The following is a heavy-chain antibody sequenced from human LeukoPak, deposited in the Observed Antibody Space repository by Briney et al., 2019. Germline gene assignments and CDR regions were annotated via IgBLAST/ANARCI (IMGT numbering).Heavy chain of an antibody. Sequence: PGGSLRLSCVASRFTFSNYWMTWVRQAPGKGLERVANIKKDGGETYYMESVKGRFTISRDNARNSLYLQMNSLTVDDTAVYYCARDMGWQQFDQWGQGTLVTVSS. CDR1: RFTFSNYW. CDR2: IKKDGGET. V-gene: IGHV3-7*01. D-gene: IGHD5-24*01. J-gene: IGHJ4*02. CDR3: ARDMGWQQFDQ.